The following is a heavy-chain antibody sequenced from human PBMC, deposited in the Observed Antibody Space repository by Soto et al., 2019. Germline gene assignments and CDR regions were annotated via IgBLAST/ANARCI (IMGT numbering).Heavy chain of an antibody. V-gene: IGHV3-21*01. CDR3: ARDLSFPGTDWLDP. CDR2: ISSSSSYI. J-gene: IGHJ5*02. D-gene: IGHD1-1*01. Sequence: PGGSLRLSCAASGFTFSSYSMNWVRQAPGKGLEWVSSISSSSSYIYYADSVKGRFTISRDNAKNSLYLQMNSLRAEDTAVYYCARDLSFPGTDWLDPWGQGTLVTVSS. CDR1: GFTFSSYS.